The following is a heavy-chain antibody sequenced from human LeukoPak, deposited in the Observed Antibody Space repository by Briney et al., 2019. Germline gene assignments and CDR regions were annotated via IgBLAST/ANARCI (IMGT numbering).Heavy chain of an antibody. CDR1: GYTFTSYG. D-gene: IGHD3-10*01. Sequence: ASVKVSCKASGYTFTSYGISWVRQAPGQGLEWMGWISAYNGNTNYAQKLQGRVTMTTDTSTSTAYMELRSLRSDDTAVYYCALIWFGELPSDYWGQGTLVTVSS. CDR2: ISAYNGNT. V-gene: IGHV1-18*01. J-gene: IGHJ4*02. CDR3: ALIWFGELPSDY.